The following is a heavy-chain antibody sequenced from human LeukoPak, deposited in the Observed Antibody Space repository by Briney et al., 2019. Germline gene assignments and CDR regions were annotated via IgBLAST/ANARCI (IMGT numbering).Heavy chain of an antibody. J-gene: IGHJ6*03. CDR3: AKLGKTENHYGSGRFSYYYYMDV. Sequence: GGSLRLSCAASGFTFSSYSMNWVRQAPGKGLEWVAFIRSDGINKYHADSVKGRFTISRGNSKNTLYLQMNSLRAEDTAVYYCAKLGKTENHYGSGRFSYYYYMDVWGKGTTVTISS. V-gene: IGHV3-30*02. CDR2: IRSDGINK. D-gene: IGHD3-10*01. CDR1: GFTFSSYS.